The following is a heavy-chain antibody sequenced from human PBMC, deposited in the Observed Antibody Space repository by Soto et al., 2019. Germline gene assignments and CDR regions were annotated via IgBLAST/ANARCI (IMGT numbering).Heavy chain of an antibody. CDR1: GYTFTSYY. J-gene: IGHJ4*02. CDR2: INPSGGST. V-gene: IGHV1-46*01. CDR3: ARPARNDYGDYYLQFDY. Sequence: QVQLVQSGAEVKKPGASVKVSCKASGYTFTSYYMHWVRQAPGQGLEWMGIINPSGGSTSYAQKFQGRVTMTRDTPTSTVYMELSSLRSEDTAVYYCARPARNDYGDYYLQFDYWGQGTLVTVSS. D-gene: IGHD4-17*01.